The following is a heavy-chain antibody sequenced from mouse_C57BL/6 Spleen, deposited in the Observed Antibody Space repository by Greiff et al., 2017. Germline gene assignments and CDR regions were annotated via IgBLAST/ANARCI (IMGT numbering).Heavy chain of an antibody. CDR2: IDPSDSYT. Sequence: VQLQQPGAELVMPGASVKLSCKASGYTFTSYWMHWVKQRPGQGLEWIGEIDPSDSYTNYNQKFKGKSTLTVDKSSSTAYMQLSSLTSEDSAVYYCAREGTIGPWFAYWGQGTLVTVSA. D-gene: IGHD2-14*01. CDR1: GYTFTSYW. CDR3: AREGTIGPWFAY. J-gene: IGHJ3*01. V-gene: IGHV1-69*01.